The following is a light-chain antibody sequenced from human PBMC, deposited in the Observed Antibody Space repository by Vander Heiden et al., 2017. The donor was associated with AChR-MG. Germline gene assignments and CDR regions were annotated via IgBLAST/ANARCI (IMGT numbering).Light chain of an antibody. Sequence: EIVLTQSPATLSLSPGDRATLSCRASQSMASYLAWYQQKPGQSPRRLIYDASNRATGIPARFSGSGSETDFTLTISSLEPEDFAVYYCQQRSNWGLTFGGGTKVEIK. CDR2: DAS. CDR1: QSMASY. CDR3: QQRSNWGLT. V-gene: IGKV3-11*01. J-gene: IGKJ4*01.